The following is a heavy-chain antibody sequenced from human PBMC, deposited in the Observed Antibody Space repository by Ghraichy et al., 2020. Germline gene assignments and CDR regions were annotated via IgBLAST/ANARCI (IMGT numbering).Heavy chain of an antibody. V-gene: IGHV4-39*01. Sequence: SQTLSLTCTVSGGSISSSSYYWGWIRPPPGKGLEWIGSIYYSGSTYYNPSLKSRVTISVDTSKNQFSLKLSSVTAADTAVYYCARTVYGSGSYYNVPDYWGQGTLVTVSA. J-gene: IGHJ4*02. CDR1: GGSISSSSYY. CDR3: ARTVYGSGSYYNVPDY. CDR2: IYYSGST. D-gene: IGHD3-10*01.